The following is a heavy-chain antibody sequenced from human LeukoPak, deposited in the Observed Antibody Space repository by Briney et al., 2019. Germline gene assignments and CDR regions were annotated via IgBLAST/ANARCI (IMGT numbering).Heavy chain of an antibody. CDR1: GFTFSSYG. D-gene: IGHD3-9*01. Sequence: PGRSLRLSCAASGFTFSSYGMHWVRQAPGKGLEWVAVISYDGSNKYYADSVKGRFTISRDNSKNTLYLQMNSLRAEDTAVYYCAKGNFDWLPPFDYWGQGTLVTVSS. CDR2: ISYDGSNK. CDR3: AKGNFDWLPPFDY. J-gene: IGHJ4*02. V-gene: IGHV3-30*18.